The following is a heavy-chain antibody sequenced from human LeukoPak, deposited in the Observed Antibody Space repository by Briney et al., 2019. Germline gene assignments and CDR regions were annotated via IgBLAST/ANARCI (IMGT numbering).Heavy chain of an antibody. CDR3: ARDRQDYDILTGYPDSYYYYYGMDV. V-gene: IGHV3-30-3*01. CDR1: GFTFSSYA. J-gene: IGHJ6*02. Sequence: PGISLRLSRAPSGFTFSSYAKHGVRQARGKGLEEVAVISYDGSNKYYAESVKGRFTISRDNSKNTLYLQMNSLRAEDTAVYYCARDRQDYDILTGYPDSYYYYYGMDVWGQGTTVTVSS. D-gene: IGHD3-9*01. CDR2: ISYDGSNK.